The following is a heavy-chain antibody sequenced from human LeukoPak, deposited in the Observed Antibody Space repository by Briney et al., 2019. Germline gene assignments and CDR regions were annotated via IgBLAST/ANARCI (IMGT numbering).Heavy chain of an antibody. V-gene: IGHV1-69*13. Sequence: GASVKVSCKASGGTFSSYAISWVRQAPGQGLEWMGRIIPIFGTANYAQKFQGRVTITADESTSTAYMELSSLRSEDTAVYYCARSNYYYDSSGSPYYYYYYMDVWGKGTTVTISS. D-gene: IGHD3-22*01. CDR3: ARSNYYYDSSGSPYYYYYYMDV. CDR1: GGTFSSYA. J-gene: IGHJ6*03. CDR2: IIPIFGTA.